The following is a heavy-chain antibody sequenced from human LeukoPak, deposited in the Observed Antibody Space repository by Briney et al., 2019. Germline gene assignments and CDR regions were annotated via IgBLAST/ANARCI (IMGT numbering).Heavy chain of an antibody. J-gene: IGHJ3*02. CDR3: ARGSRFGVVGRDAFDI. CDR1: GFTFSSYG. Sequence: GGSLRLSCAASGFTFSSYGMHWVRQAPGKGLEWVAIMEEYGSYIFCVDSVKGRFIISRDNAKNSLYLQVNSLRAEDTAVYYCARGSRFGVVGRDAFDIWGQGTVVTVSS. CDR2: MEEYGSYI. D-gene: IGHD3-3*01. V-gene: IGHV3-7*01.